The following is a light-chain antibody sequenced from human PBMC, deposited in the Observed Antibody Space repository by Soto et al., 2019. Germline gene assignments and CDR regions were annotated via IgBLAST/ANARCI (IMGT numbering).Light chain of an antibody. Sequence: QSALTQPRSVSGSPGQSVTISCTGTSSDVGGYHYVSWYQHHPGKAPKLMIYDVSKRPSGVPDRFSGSKSGNTASLTISGLQAEDEADYSCCSYAGSYPFVFGTGTKLTVL. V-gene: IGLV2-11*01. CDR1: SSDVGGYHY. J-gene: IGLJ1*01. CDR2: DVS. CDR3: CSYAGSYPFV.